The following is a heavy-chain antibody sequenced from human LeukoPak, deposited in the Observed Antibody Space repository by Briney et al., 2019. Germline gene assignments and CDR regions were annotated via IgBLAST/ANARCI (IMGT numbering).Heavy chain of an antibody. V-gene: IGHV3-23*01. CDR1: GFTFSSYG. CDR2: ISGSGGST. D-gene: IGHD6-19*01. J-gene: IGHJ4*02. CDR3: ARDRVAGTGDY. Sequence: PGGSLRLSCAASGFTFSSYGMSWVRQAPGKGLEWVSAISGSGGSTYYADSVKGRLTISRDNSKNTLYLQMNSLRAEDTAVYYCARDRVAGTGDYWGQGTLVTVSS.